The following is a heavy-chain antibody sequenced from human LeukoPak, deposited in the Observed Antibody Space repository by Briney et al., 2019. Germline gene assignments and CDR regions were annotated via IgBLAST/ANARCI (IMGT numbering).Heavy chain of an antibody. D-gene: IGHD5-18*01. V-gene: IGHV4-34*01. CDR3: ARMAFGGYRYGYGYYFDY. Sequence: SETLSLTCAVYGGSFSVYYWTWIRQPPGKGLDWIGEINHSGSTNYNPSLKSRVIMSVDTSKNQFSLKLSSVTAADTAVYYCARMAFGGYRYGYGYYFDYWGQGTLVTVSS. CDR1: GGSFSVYY. J-gene: IGHJ4*02. CDR2: INHSGST.